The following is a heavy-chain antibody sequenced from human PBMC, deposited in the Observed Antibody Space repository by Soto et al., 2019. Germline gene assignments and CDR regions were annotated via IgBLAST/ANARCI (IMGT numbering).Heavy chain of an antibody. CDR3: TTDSYSTIIIVRFDY. Sequence: GGSLRLSCAASGFPFSNAWINWVRKAQGKGLEWVGRIKSKTDGGTTDYAEPVKGRFAISRDDSNNMVYLQMNSLKIEDTAVYYCTTDSYSTIIIVRFDYWGHGTLVTVSS. D-gene: IGHD3-22*01. V-gene: IGHV3-15*07. CDR2: IKSKTDGGTT. CDR1: GFPFSNAW. J-gene: IGHJ4*01.